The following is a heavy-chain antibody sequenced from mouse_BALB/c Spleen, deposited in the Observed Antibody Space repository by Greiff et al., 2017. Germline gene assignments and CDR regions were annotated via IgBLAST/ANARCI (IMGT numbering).Heavy chain of an antibody. Sequence: VQLQQSGPGLVAPSQSLSITCTVSGFSLTSYGVHWVRQPPGKGLEWLGVIWAGGSTNYNSALMSRLSISKDNSKSQVFLKMNSLQTDDTAMYYCAREDYYGSWFAYWGQGTLVTVSA. CDR2: IWAGGST. J-gene: IGHJ3*01. CDR3: AREDYYGSWFAY. D-gene: IGHD1-2*01. V-gene: IGHV2-9*02. CDR1: GFSLTSYG.